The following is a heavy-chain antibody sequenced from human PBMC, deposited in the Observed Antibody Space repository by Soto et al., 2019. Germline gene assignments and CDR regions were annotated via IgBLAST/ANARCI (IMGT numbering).Heavy chain of an antibody. CDR1: GGSISSSNW. J-gene: IGHJ3*02. D-gene: IGHD6-19*01. CDR3: ARDTGEAVAFDI. Sequence: SETLSLTCAVCGGSISSSNWWSWVRQPPGKGLEWIGEIYHSGSTNYNPSLKSRVTISVDKSKNQFSLKLSSVTAADTAVYYCARDTGEAVAFDIWGQGTMVTVSS. V-gene: IGHV4-4*02. CDR2: IYHSGST.